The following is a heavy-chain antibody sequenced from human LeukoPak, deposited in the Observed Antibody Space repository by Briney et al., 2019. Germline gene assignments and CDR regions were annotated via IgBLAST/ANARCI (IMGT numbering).Heavy chain of an antibody. V-gene: IGHV3-30*02. CDR1: GYTFSSYG. D-gene: IGHD2-2*01. CDR3: ANFCSSTSCYPRLFEY. J-gene: IGHJ4*02. CDR2: IRYYGSNK. Sequence: GGSLRLSCAASGYTFSSYGMHWVRDAPGKGLEWVAFIRYYGSNKYYADSVKGRFTISRDNSNNTPYVQKNSLRAEDTAVYYCANFCSSTSCYPRLFEYWGQGTLVTVSS.